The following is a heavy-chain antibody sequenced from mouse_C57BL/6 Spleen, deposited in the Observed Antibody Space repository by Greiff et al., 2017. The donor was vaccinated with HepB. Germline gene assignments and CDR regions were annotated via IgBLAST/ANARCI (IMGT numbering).Heavy chain of an antibody. CDR2: ISSGGDYI. CDR3: TRRSPTGAFDY. V-gene: IGHV5-9-1*02. J-gene: IGHJ2*01. Sequence: EVHLVESGEGLVKPGGSLKLSCAASGFTFSSYAMSWVRQTPEKRLEWVAYISSGGDYIYYADTVKGRFTISRDNARNTLYLQMSSLKSEDTAMYYCTRRSPTGAFDYWGQGTTLTVSS. CDR1: GFTFSSYA. D-gene: IGHD4-1*02.